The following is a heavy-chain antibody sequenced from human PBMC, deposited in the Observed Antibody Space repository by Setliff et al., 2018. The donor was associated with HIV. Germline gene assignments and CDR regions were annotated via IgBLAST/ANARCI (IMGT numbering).Heavy chain of an antibody. D-gene: IGHD3-10*01. CDR3: AKLGGSGSYSNAFDY. V-gene: IGHV3-11*03. CDR1: GFTFGDYA. CDR2: ISSSSSYT. Sequence: LRLSCTASGFTFGDYAMSWVRQAPGKGLEWVSYISSSSSYTNYADSVKGRFTISRDNAKNSLYLQMNSLRAEDTAVYFCAKLGGSGSYSNAFDYWGQGTLVTSPQ. J-gene: IGHJ4*02.